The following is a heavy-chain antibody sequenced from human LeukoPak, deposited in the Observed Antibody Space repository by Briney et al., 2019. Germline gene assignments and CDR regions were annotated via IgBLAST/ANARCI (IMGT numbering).Heavy chain of an antibody. Sequence: KTSETLSPTCTVSGGSISSYYWSWIRQPPGKGLDWIGYIYYSGSTNYNPSLKSRVTISVDTSKNQFSLKLSSVTAADTAVYYCARGELSYYFDYWGQGTLVTVSS. CDR1: GGSISSYY. CDR2: IYYSGST. J-gene: IGHJ4*02. CDR3: ARGELSYYFDY. V-gene: IGHV4-59*13. D-gene: IGHD3-16*02.